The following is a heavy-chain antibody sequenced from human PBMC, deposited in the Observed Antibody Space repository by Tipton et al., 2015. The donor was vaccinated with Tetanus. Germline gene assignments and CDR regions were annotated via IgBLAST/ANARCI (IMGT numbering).Heavy chain of an antibody. CDR3: ARGRGLGPHEYFEH. Sequence: QLVQSGAEVKKPGASVKVSCKASGYTFTHYGVNWVRQAPGQGLEWMGWISPFNENVNYAEKFRGRLTMTTDRSTATVYMDFRSLKSDDTAIYYCARGRGLGPHEYFEHWGQGTLVTVSS. D-gene: IGHD3/OR15-3a*01. CDR1: GYTFTHYG. CDR2: ISPFNENV. V-gene: IGHV1-18*01. J-gene: IGHJ5*02.